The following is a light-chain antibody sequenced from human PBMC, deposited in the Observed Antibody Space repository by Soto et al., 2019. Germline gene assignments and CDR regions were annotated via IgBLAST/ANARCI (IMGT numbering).Light chain of an antibody. CDR2: DVT. V-gene: IGLV2-11*01. CDR1: SSDVGRYDY. J-gene: IGLJ1*01. Sequence: QSVLPQPRSVSGSPGQSVTISCTGTSSDVGRYDYVSWYQQYPGEAPKLIIYDVTERPSGVPDRFSGSKSGNTASLTVSGLQAEDEADYYCSSYAGSSNVFGTGTKVTV. CDR3: SSYAGSSNV.